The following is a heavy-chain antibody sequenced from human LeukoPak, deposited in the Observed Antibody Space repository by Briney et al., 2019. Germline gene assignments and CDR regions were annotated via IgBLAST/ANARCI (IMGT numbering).Heavy chain of an antibody. J-gene: IGHJ6*02. CDR3: ARDGPGPYYSYGMDV. D-gene: IGHD1-14*01. V-gene: IGHV5-51*01. CDR2: IFPGDSAS. Sequence: GELLKISCKGSGYSFVTYWIGWVRQMPGKGPEWMGIIFPGDSASRYSPSLQGQVTFSADKSISTAYLQWSSLKASDTAMYYCARDGPGPYYSYGMDVWGQGTTVTVSS. CDR1: GYSFVTYW.